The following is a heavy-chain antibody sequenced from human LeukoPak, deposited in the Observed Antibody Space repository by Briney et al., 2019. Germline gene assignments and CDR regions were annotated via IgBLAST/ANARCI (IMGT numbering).Heavy chain of an antibody. D-gene: IGHD3-16*01. J-gene: IGHJ4*02. CDR1: GGSISSGGYS. CDR3: ARVSGGGLFDY. Sequence: PSETLSLTCAVSGGSISSGGYSWSWIRQPPGKGLEWIGYIYHSGSTYYNPSLKSRVTISVDRSKNQFSLKLSSVTAADTAVYYCARVSGGGLFDYWGQGTLVTVSS. CDR2: IYHSGST. V-gene: IGHV4-30-2*01.